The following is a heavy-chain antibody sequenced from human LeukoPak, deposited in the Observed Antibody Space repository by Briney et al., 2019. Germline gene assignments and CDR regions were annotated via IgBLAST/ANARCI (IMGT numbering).Heavy chain of an antibody. CDR1: GFTFSSYG. CDR3: ARIAGSIAAAGPLRY. Sequence: GGSLRLSCAASGFTFSSYGMPWVRQAPGKGLEWVAVIWYDGSNKYYADSVKGRFTISRDNSKNTLYLQMNSLRAEDTAVYYCARIAGSIAAAGPLRYWGQGTLVTVSS. V-gene: IGHV3-33*01. CDR2: IWYDGSNK. D-gene: IGHD6-13*01. J-gene: IGHJ4*02.